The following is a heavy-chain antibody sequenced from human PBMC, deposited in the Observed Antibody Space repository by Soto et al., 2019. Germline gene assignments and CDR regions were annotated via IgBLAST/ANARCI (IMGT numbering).Heavy chain of an antibody. CDR2: INSPSSYI. Sequence: EVQLVESGGGLVKPGGSLTLSCTASGFTFSTYNMNWVRQAPGKGLEWVSSINSPSSYIYYADSVKGRFTISRDNAKNSLFLQMSSLRSEDSAVYYCARMGGSDDYYYAYGMDVWGQGTAVTDSS. CDR1: GFTFSTYN. J-gene: IGHJ6*02. CDR3: ARMGGSDDYYYAYGMDV. V-gene: IGHV3-21*01. D-gene: IGHD1-26*01.